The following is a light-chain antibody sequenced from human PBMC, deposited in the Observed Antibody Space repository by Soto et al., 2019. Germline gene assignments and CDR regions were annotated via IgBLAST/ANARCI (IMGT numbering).Light chain of an antibody. CDR3: QQYNHWWT. V-gene: IGKV3-15*01. Sequence: EVVITQSPATLSVSPGEKATLSCRASQSVSSNLAWFQQKPGQAPKPLIYGASPRATGIPARFRGSGSGTEFSLIISSLQSKDFAFYYCQQYNHWWTFGKGTKVDIK. J-gene: IGKJ1*01. CDR1: QSVSSN. CDR2: GAS.